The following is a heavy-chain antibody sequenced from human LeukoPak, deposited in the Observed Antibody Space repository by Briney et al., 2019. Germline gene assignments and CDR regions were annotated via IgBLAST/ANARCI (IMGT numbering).Heavy chain of an antibody. CDR2: IYPGESDI. D-gene: IGHD4-17*01. CDR1: GYTFTKYW. Sequence: GESLKISCQGSGYTFTKYWIGWVRQMPGKGLEWMGIIYPGESDIRYSPSFQGQVTISADKSINTAYLQWSSLRASDTAMYYCARQEDHGDYVYWGQGTLVTVSS. CDR3: ARQEDHGDYVY. V-gene: IGHV5-51*01. J-gene: IGHJ4*02.